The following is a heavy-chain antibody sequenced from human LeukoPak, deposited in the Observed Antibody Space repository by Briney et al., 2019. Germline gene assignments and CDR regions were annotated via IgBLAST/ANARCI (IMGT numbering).Heavy chain of an antibody. CDR3: ANGGSGRCGPSWFDP. J-gene: IGHJ5*02. Sequence: GGSLRLSCAASGFTFSSYGMSWVRQAPGKGLEWVSAISGSGGSTYYADSVKGRFTISRDNSKNTLYLQMNSLRAEDTAVYYCANGGSGRCGPSWFDPWGQGTLVTVSS. CDR1: GFTFSSYG. V-gene: IGHV3-23*01. CDR2: ISGSGGST. D-gene: IGHD2-15*01.